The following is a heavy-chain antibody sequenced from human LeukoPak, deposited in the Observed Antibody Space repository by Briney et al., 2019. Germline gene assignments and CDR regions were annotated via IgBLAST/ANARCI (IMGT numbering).Heavy chain of an antibody. CDR3: ARARRIAARGDAYYYMDV. D-gene: IGHD6-6*01. CDR1: GFTFSSYW. J-gene: IGHJ6*03. CDR2: IQQGGSHK. Sequence: PGGSLRLSCAASGFTFSSYWMGWVRQAPGKGLEWVASIQQGGSHKYYMDSVEGRFTISRDNAKNSLFLQMNSLRAEDTAVYYCARARRIAARGDAYYYMDVWGKGTTVTVSS. V-gene: IGHV3-7*04.